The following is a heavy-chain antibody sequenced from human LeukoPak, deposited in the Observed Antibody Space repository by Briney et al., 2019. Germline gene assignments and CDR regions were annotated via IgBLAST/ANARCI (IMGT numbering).Heavy chain of an antibody. D-gene: IGHD3-9*01. CDR1: GGTFSSYA. V-gene: IGHV1-69*13. CDR2: IIPIFGTA. J-gene: IGHJ4*02. Sequence: AASVKVSCKASGGTFSSYAISWVRQAPGQGLEWMGGIIPIFGTANYAQKFQGRVTITAGESTSTAYMELSSLRSEDTAVYYCARDHGDILTGYFDYWGQGTLVTVSS. CDR3: ARDHGDILTGYFDY.